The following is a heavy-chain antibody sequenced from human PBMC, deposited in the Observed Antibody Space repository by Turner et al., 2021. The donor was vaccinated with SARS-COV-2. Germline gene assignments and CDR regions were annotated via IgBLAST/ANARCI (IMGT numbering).Heavy chain of an antibody. Sequence: QVQLQESGPGLVKPSETLSLPCTVSGGSISSYYWSWVRQPPGKGLEWIGYIYYSGSARYNPSLKSRVTISVDTSKNQFSLKLSSVTAADTAVYYCARQQTTVTALDYWGQGTLVTVSS. CDR1: GGSISSYY. V-gene: IGHV4-59*08. CDR2: IYYSGSA. CDR3: ARQQTTVTALDY. J-gene: IGHJ4*02. D-gene: IGHD4-17*01.